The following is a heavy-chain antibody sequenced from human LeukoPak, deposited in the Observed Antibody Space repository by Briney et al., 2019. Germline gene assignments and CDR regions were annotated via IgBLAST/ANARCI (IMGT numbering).Heavy chain of an antibody. D-gene: IGHD6-13*01. J-gene: IGHJ4*02. CDR3: ARIAAAGITDY. CDR2: IYYSGST. V-gene: IGHV4-59*08. CDR1: GGSISSYY. Sequence: SETLSLTCTVSGGSISSYYWSWIRQPPGKGLEWIGYIYYSGSTNYNPSLKSRVTISVDTSKNQFSLKLSSVTAADTAVYYCARIAAAGITDYWGQGTLVTVSS.